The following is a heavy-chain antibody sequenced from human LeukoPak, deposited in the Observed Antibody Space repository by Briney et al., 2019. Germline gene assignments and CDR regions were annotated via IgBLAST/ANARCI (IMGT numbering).Heavy chain of an antibody. D-gene: IGHD5-24*01. CDR2: INRNSVGA. CDR1: GYTFTDYY. Sequence: ASEKVSCKASGYTFTDYYMHWVRQAPGQGLEWMGWINRNSVGANYAQKFQGRVTMTRDTSINTAYMELSRLRSDDTAVYYCASIGYNHNFDYWGQGTLVTVTS. CDR3: ASIGYNHNFDY. V-gene: IGHV1-2*02. J-gene: IGHJ4*02.